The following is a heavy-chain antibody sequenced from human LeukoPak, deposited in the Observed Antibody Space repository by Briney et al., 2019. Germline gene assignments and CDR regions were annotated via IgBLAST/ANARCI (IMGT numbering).Heavy chain of an antibody. V-gene: IGHV3-21*01. D-gene: IGHD5-12*01. CDR2: ISSSSSYI. CDR1: GFTFSSYS. J-gene: IGHJ4*02. Sequence: GGSLRLSCAASGFTFSSYSMNWVRQAPGKGLEWVSSISSSSSYIYYADSVKGRFTISRDNAKNSLYLQMNSLRAEDTAVYYCARDSGYDLPIGFDYWGQGTLVTVSS. CDR3: ARDSGYDLPIGFDY.